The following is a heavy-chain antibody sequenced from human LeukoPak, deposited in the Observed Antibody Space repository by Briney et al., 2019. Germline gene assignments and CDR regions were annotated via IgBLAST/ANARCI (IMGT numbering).Heavy chain of an antibody. D-gene: IGHD2-2*01. CDR2: INHSGST. V-gene: IGHV4-34*01. J-gene: IGHJ5*02. CDR3: ARRYCSSTRCYLSWFDP. Sequence: SETLSFTSAGYGVSFSGYYWIWLRQHPGKGLEWIGEINHSGSTNYNPSLKSRVTVSVDTSKNQFSLKLSSVTAADTAVYYCARRYCSSTRCYLSWFDPWGQGTLVTVSS. CDR1: GVSFSGYY.